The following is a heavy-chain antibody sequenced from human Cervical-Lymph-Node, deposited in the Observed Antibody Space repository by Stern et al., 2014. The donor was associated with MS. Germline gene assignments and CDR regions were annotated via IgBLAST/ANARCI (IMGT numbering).Heavy chain of an antibody. CDR1: GFPFSSYG. V-gene: IGHV3-33*01. J-gene: IGHJ4*02. CDR3: ARGLGTYDSSGYWVFDY. CDR2: IWYDGSNK. Sequence: VQLVESGGVVVQPGRSLRLSCAASGFPFSSYGMHWVRQAPGKGLEWVAVIWYDGSNKYYADSVKGRFTIYRDNSKNTLYLQMNSLRAEDTAVYYCARGLGTYDSSGYWVFDYWGQGTLVTVSS. D-gene: IGHD3-22*01.